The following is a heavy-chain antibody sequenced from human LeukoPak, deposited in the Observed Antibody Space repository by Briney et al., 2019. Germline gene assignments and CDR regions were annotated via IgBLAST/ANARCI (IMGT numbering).Heavy chain of an antibody. CDR3: AKEPSYCTNGVCYSRVFDR. J-gene: IGHJ5*02. CDR1: GFTFSSYA. CDR2: ISGSGDDT. D-gene: IGHD2-8*01. V-gene: IGHV3-23*01. Sequence: GGSLRLSCAASGFTFSSYAMSWVRQAPGKGLEWVSAISGSGDDTYYADSVKGRFTISRDNSKNTLYLQMSGLRAEDTAVYHCAKEPSYCTNGVCYSRVFDRWGQGTLVTVSS.